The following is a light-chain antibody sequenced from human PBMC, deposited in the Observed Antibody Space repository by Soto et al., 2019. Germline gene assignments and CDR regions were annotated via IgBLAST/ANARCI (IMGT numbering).Light chain of an antibody. J-gene: IGKJ5*01. V-gene: IGKV3-20*01. CDR1: QSVSRSY. Sequence: EIVLTQSPGTLSLSPGERATLSCRASQSVSRSYLAWYQQKPGQAPRLLIYGASSRATGIPDRFSGSGSGTDFTLTISRLEPEDFAVYYCQQYGSSLFFGQGTRLEIK. CDR2: GAS. CDR3: QQYGSSLF.